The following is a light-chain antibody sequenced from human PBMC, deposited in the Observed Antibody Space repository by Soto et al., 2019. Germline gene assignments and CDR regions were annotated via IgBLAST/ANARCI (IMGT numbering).Light chain of an antibody. CDR1: QSVSSN. CDR3: QERSGWPRGT. V-gene: IGKV3-11*01. J-gene: IGKJ4*01. Sequence: EIVMTQSPATLSVSPGERATLSCRASQSVSSNLAWYQQKPGQAPRLLILAASQRAAGVPARFRGSGSGTDFTLTISSLEPEDFAVYYCQERSGWPRGTFGGGTKVDIK. CDR2: AAS.